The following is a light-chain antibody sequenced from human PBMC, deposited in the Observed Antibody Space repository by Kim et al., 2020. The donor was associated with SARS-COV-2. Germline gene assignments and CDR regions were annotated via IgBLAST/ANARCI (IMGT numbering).Light chain of an antibody. J-gene: IGLJ3*02. Sequence: VALGQTARITCGGNNNGSKNVHWYQQKPGQAPVLVIYRDSNRPSGIPERFSGSNSGNTATLTISRAQAGDEADYYCQVWDSSTWVFGGGTQLTVL. V-gene: IGLV3-9*01. CDR1: NNGSKN. CDR3: QVWDSSTWV. CDR2: RDS.